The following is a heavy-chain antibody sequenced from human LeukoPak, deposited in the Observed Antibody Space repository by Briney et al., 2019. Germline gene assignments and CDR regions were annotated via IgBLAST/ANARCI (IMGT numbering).Heavy chain of an antibody. CDR2: ISSSSSYI. V-gene: IGHV3-21*01. CDR1: GFTFSNYN. J-gene: IGHJ4*02. Sequence: GGSLRLSCAASGFTFSNYNMNWVRQAPGKGLEWVSSISSSSSYIYYADSVKGRFTISRDNANNSPYLQMNSLRAEDTAVYYCARDGVVVAATPDYFDYWGQGTLVTVSS. D-gene: IGHD2-15*01. CDR3: ARDGVVVAATPDYFDY.